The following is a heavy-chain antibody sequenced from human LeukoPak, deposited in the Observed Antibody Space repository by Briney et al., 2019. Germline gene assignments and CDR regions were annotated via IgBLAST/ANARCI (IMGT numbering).Heavy chain of an antibody. CDR2: IIPIFGTA. Sequence: GASVKVSCKASGGTFSSYAISWVRQAPGQGLEWMGGIIPIFGTANYAQKFQGRVTITADGSTSTAYMELSSLRSEDTAVYYCASSTTTMVRGVIGPHNWFDPWGQGTLVTVSS. J-gene: IGHJ5*02. CDR1: GGTFSSYA. CDR3: ASSTTTMVRGVIGPHNWFDP. D-gene: IGHD3-10*01. V-gene: IGHV1-69*13.